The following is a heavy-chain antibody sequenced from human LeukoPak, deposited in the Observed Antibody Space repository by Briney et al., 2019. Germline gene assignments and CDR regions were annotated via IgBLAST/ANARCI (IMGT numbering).Heavy chain of an antibody. J-gene: IGHJ4*02. CDR3: ARGPPRDFGPSGFYYNY. CDR1: GGSISSYY. D-gene: IGHD3-22*01. CDR2: IYTSGST. V-gene: IGHV4-4*07. Sequence: SEILSLTCTVSGGSISSYYWSWIRQPAGKGLEWIGRIYTSGSTNYNPSLKSRVTISVDKSKNQFSLKLSSVTAADTAVYYCARGPPRDFGPSGFYYNYWGQGTRVTVSS.